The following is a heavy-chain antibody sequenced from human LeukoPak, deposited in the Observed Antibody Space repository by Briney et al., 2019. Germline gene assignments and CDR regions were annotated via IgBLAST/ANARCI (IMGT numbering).Heavy chain of an antibody. CDR1: GGSISSGSYY. V-gene: IGHV4-61*02. CDR2: IYTSGST. J-gene: IGHJ3*02. CDR3: ARFSDAFDI. Sequence: PSETLSLTCTVSGGSISSGSYYWSWIRQPAGKGLEWIGRIYTSGSTNYNPSLKSRVTISVDTSKNQFSLKLSSVTAADTAVYYCARFSDAFDIWGQGTMVTVSS. D-gene: IGHD3-3*02.